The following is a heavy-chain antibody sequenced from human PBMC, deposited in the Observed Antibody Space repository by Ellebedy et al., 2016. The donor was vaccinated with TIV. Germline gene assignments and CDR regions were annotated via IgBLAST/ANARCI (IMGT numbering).Heavy chain of an antibody. D-gene: IGHD3-3*01. CDR1: GFTFSSSG. V-gene: IGHV3-33*01. CDR3: ASLSITMSNYHYYGKVV. J-gene: IGHJ6*02. CDR2: IWYDGSKT. Sequence: GGSLRLXXEASGFTFSSSGMHWVRQAPGKGLEWEAVIWYDGSKTYYADSVKGRFTISRDISKNTLYLQMNSLRAEDTGVYYCASLSITMSNYHYYGKVVWGQGTTVTVSS.